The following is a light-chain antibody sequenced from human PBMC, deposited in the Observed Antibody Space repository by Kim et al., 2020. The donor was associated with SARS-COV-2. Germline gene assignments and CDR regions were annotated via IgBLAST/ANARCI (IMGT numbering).Light chain of an antibody. CDR2: DAS. Sequence: LPPGERATLSCISIQSISSFSAWYQQKADQAPMLGIYDASNRATGIPARFSGSGSVTDFTLTISSLEAEDFAVYYCQQRNSWPLTFGGGTKVDIK. CDR3: QQRNSWPLT. V-gene: IGKV3-11*01. CDR1: QSISSF. J-gene: IGKJ4*01.